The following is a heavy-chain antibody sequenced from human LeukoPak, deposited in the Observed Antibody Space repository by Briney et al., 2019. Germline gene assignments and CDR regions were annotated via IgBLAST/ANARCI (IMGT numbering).Heavy chain of an antibody. J-gene: IGHJ4*02. CDR3: AKGAYDYIEMGYFDY. Sequence: PGGSLRLSCAASGFTFSNSAMRWVRQAPGKGLEWVSLIVASSGSTFYADSVKGRFTISRDSSKNTLYLQMNSLRAEDMAVYYCAKGAYDYIEMGYFDYWGQGTLVTVSS. V-gene: IGHV3-23*01. D-gene: IGHD5-12*01. CDR2: IVASSGST. CDR1: GFTFSNSA.